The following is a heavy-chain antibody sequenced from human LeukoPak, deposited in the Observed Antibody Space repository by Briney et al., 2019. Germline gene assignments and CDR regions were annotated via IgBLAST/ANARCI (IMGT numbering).Heavy chain of an antibody. CDR3: ARAWYYYDSSGYYPFDY. Sequence: SETLTLTCAVYGGSFSGYYWSWIRQPPGKGLEWIGEINHSGSTNYNPSLKSRVTISVDTSKNQFSLKLSSVTAADTAVYYCARAWYYYDSSGYYPFDYWGQGTLVTVSS. D-gene: IGHD3-22*01. J-gene: IGHJ4*02. CDR1: GGSFSGYY. CDR2: INHSGST. V-gene: IGHV4-34*01.